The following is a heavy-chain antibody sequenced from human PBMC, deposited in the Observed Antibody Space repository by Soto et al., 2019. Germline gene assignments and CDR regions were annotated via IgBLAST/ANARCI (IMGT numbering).Heavy chain of an antibody. Sequence: QVQLMQSGAEVKKPGSSVKFSCKASGGTFSSYAISWVRQAPGQGLEWMGGIIPILGTANYAQKFQGRVTITEDESTSTAYIELRSLRSEDTAVYYCARASRGKIFGVGMGYYSYGMDVWGQGTTVTVSS. J-gene: IGHJ6*02. CDR2: IIPILGTA. CDR1: GGTFSSYA. D-gene: IGHD3-3*01. CDR3: ARASRGKIFGVGMGYYSYGMDV. V-gene: IGHV1-69*01.